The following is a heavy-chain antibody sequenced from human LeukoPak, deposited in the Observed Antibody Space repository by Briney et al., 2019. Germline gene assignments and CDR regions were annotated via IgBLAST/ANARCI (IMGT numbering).Heavy chain of an antibody. CDR2: IYPGDSDT. CDR1: GYSFTSYW. V-gene: IGHV5-51*01. CDR3: ARYRRRAGTTPYYFDY. Sequence: GASLKISCKGSGYSFTSYWIGWVRQMPGKGLEWMGIIYPGDSDTRYSPSFQGQVTISADKSISTAYLQWSSLKASGTAMYYCARYRRRAGTTPYYFDYWGQGTLVTVSS. D-gene: IGHD6-13*01. J-gene: IGHJ4*02.